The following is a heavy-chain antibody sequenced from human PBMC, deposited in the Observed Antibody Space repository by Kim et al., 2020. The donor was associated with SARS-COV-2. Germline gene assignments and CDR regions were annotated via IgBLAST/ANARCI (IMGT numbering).Heavy chain of an antibody. Sequence: GGSLRLSCAASGFNFRNYFMNWVRQAPGKGPVWVSRITDNGSTQSYADSVKGRFTTSRDNTKNTLDLQMNSLRAEDTAVYYCARDGVFTNPDWYFDLWGRGTPVTVSS. CDR3: ARDGVFTNPDWYFDL. CDR1: GFNFRNYF. V-gene: IGHV3-74*01. J-gene: IGHJ2*01. CDR2: ITDNGSTQ. D-gene: IGHD2-8*01.